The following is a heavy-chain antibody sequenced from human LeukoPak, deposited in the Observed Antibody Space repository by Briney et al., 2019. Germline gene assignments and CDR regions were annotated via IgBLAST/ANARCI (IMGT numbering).Heavy chain of an antibody. V-gene: IGHV4-34*01. CDR2: INHSGST. CDR1: GGSFSGYY. D-gene: IGHD2-2*01. J-gene: IGHJ6*02. Sequence: PSETLSLTCAVYGGSFSGYYWSWIRQPPGKGLEWIGEINHSGSTNYNPSLKSRVTISVDTSKNQFSLKLSSVTAADTAVYYSAGCSSEDGMDVWGQGTTVTVSS. CDR3: AGCSSEDGMDV.